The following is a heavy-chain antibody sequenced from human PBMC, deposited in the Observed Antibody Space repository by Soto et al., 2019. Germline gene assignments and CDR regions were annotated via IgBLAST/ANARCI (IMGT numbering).Heavy chain of an antibody. D-gene: IGHD1-20*01. CDR3: ATIRGTTRWDDY. V-gene: IGHV3-21*01. CDR2: IDSSSSYI. CDR1: GFTFSSCS. J-gene: IGHJ4*02. Sequence: GGSLRLSCAASGFTFSSCSMNWVRQAPGKGLEWVSSIDSSSSYIHYADSVKGRFTISRDNAKNSLYLQMNSLRAEDTAVYYCATIRGTTRWDDYWGRGTLVTVSS.